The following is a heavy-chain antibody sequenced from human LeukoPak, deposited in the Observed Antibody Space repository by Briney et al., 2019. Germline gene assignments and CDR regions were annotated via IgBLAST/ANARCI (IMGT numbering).Heavy chain of an antibody. D-gene: IGHD5-24*01. CDR3: ASQRRDGYNYPLDY. CDR2: IRWNSGSI. J-gene: IGHJ4*02. V-gene: IGHV3-9*01. Sequence: PGRSLRLSCAASGFTFDDYAMHWVRQAPGKGLEWVSGIRWNSGSIGYADSVKGRFTISRDNAKNSLYLQMNSLRAEDTALYYCASQRRDGYNYPLDYWGQGTLVTVSS. CDR1: GFTFDDYA.